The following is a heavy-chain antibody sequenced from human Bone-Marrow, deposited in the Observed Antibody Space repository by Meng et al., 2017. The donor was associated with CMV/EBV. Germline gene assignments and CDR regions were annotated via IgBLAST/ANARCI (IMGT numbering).Heavy chain of an antibody. CDR1: GLPFSSYA. D-gene: IGHD2-2*01. Sequence: GESLKISCAASGLPFSSYAMSWVRQAPGKGLEWVSAISGSGGSTYYADSVKGQFTITRDNSKNTLYLQMNILSAEDTALYYCAKAHRVYCRSTRCSTGFDSCCQGTLIIVSS. CDR3: AKAHRVYCRSTRCSTGFDS. J-gene: IGHJ5*01. CDR2: ISGSGGST. V-gene: IGHV3-23*01.